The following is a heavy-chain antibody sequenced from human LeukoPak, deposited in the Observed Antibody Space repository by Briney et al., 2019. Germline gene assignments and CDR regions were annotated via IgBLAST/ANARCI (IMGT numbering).Heavy chain of an antibody. D-gene: IGHD2-2*01. J-gene: IGHJ5*02. CDR1: GFTFSSYA. CDR2: ISASGGTT. V-gene: IGHV3-23*01. Sequence: GGSLRLSCAASGFTFSSYAMSWVRQAPGKGLEWVAAISASGGTTYYADSVKGRFTISRDNSENTLYLQISSLRAEDTAVYYCAKEPREYCSSTSCPNWIDPWGQGTLVTVSS. CDR3: AKEPREYCSSTSCPNWIDP.